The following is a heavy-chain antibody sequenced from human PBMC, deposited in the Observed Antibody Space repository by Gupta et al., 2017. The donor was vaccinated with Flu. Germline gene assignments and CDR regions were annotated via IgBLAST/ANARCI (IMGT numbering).Heavy chain of an antibody. D-gene: IGHD3-10*01. CDR3: VKDPSYYYGSGSYYY. CDR2: ISSNGGST. CDR1: GFTFSSYA. J-gene: IGHJ4*02. Sequence: EVQLVESGGGLVQPGGSLRLSCSASGFTFSSYAMHWVRQAPGKGLEYVSAISSNGGSTYYADSVKGRFTISRDNSKNTLYLQMSSLRAEDTAVYYCVKDPSYYYGSGSYYYWGQGTLVTVSS. V-gene: IGHV3-64D*06.